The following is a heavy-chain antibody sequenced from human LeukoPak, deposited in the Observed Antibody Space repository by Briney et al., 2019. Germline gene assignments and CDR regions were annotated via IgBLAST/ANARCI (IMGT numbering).Heavy chain of an antibody. CDR1: GFTFDDYA. CDR3: AKSDGYYYSEGAFDI. Sequence: SLRLSCAASGFTFDDYAMHWARQAPGKGLEWVSGISWNSGSIGYADSVKGRFTISRDNAKNSLYLQMNSLRAEDTALYYCAKSDGYYYSEGAFDIWGQGTMVTVSS. V-gene: IGHV3-9*01. D-gene: IGHD3-22*01. CDR2: ISWNSGSI. J-gene: IGHJ3*02.